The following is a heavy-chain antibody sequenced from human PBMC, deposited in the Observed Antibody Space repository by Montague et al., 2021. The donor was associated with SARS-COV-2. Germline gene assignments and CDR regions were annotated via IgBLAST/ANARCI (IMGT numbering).Heavy chain of an antibody. J-gene: IGHJ5*01. CDR1: FGSISTYY. CDR2: IFYNGST. Sequence: SETLSLTCTVSFGSISTYYWSWIRQPPGKGLEWIRFIFYNGSTKYNPSLKRRVSISLDTSKSQFSLKLSSVTAADTAVYYCARQDAWAYCGDECYRGWFDSWGQGTLVTVSS. CDR3: ARQDAWAYCGDECYRGWFDS. D-gene: IGHD2-21*01. V-gene: IGHV4-59*01.